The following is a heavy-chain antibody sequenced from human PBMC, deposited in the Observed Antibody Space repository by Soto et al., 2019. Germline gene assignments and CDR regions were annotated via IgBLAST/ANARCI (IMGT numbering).Heavy chain of an antibody. D-gene: IGHD4-17*01. CDR3: AKQRGWTTVTTWRYFDY. CDR2: ISGSGGST. CDR1: GFTFSGYA. Sequence: EVLLLESGGGLVQPGGSLRLSCAASGFTFSGYAMSWVRQAPGKGLEWVSTISGSGGSTYYADSVKGRFTISRDNSKNTLYLRMNSLRAEGTAVYYCAKQRGWTTVTTWRYFDYWGQGTLVTVSS. V-gene: IGHV3-23*01. J-gene: IGHJ4*02.